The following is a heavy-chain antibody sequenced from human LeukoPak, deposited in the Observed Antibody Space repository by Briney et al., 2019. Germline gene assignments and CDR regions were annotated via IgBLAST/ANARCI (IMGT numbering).Heavy chain of an antibody. V-gene: IGHV3-21*04. D-gene: IGHD1-7*01. Sequence: GGSLRLSCAASGFTFSSYSMNWVRQAPGKGLEWVSSISSSSSYIYYADSVKGRFTISRDNAKNSLYLQMNSLRAEDTAVYYCASLGGKWNYPLDNWGQGTLVTVSS. J-gene: IGHJ4*02. CDR3: ASLGGKWNYPLDN. CDR1: GFTFSSYS. CDR2: ISSSSSYI.